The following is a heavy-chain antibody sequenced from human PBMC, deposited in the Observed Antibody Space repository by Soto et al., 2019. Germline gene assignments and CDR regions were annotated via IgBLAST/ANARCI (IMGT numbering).Heavy chain of an antibody. CDR1: GGSVSSTNW. CDR3: ARDRAVSARGSFDY. V-gene: IGHV4-4*02. Sequence: QVQLQESGPGLVEPSGTLSLTCAVSGGSVSSTNWWSWVRQPPGKGLEWIGEIYHSGSTYYNPSRKRRVTISVDESKTQYSLGLSSVTAAGPAVYFCARDRAVSARGSFDYWGQGTLVTVSS. D-gene: IGHD6-19*01. J-gene: IGHJ4*02. CDR2: IYHSGST.